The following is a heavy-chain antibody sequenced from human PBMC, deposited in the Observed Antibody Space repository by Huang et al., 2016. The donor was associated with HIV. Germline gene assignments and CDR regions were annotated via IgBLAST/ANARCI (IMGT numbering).Heavy chain of an antibody. V-gene: IGHV3-48*01. CDR3: ARGYSSSWLYN. Sequence: EEQLVESGGGLVQPGGSLRLSCAASGFSFSSCNMNWVRQAPGKVLEWLSYISETGSVITYADSVKGRFTVSRDNAKNSLYLQMDSLRAEDTAVYYCARGYSSSWLYNWGQGTLVTVSS. CDR1: GFSFSSCN. J-gene: IGHJ4*02. D-gene: IGHD6-13*01. CDR2: ISETGSVI.